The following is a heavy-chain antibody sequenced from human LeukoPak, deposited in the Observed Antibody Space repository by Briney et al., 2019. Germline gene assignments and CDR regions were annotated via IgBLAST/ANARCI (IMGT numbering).Heavy chain of an antibody. J-gene: IGHJ4*02. CDR2: IYYSGST. V-gene: IGHV4-59*01. D-gene: IGHD6-13*01. CDR1: GGSISSYY. Sequence: SETLSLTCSVSGGSISSYYWSWIRQPPGKGLEWIGYIYYSGSTNYNPSLKSRVTLSVDTSKNQFSLKLSSVTAADTAVYYCARVHSSSWHYFDYWGQGTLVTVSS. CDR3: ARVHSSSWHYFDY.